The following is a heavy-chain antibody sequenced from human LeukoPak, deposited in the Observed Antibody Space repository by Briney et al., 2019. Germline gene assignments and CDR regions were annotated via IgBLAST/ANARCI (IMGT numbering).Heavy chain of an antibody. J-gene: IGHJ5*02. CDR1: GYTFTSYD. CDR2: MNPNSGNT. D-gene: IGHD3-3*01. CDR3: ALLGPRTYYDFWSGYHPTDDWFDP. Sequence: ASVKVSCKASGYTFTSYDINWVRQATGQGLEWMGWMNPNSGNTGYAQKFQGRVTMTRNTSISTAYMELSSLRAEDTAVYYCALLGPRTYYDFWSGYHPTDDWFDPWGQGTLVTVSS. V-gene: IGHV1-8*01.